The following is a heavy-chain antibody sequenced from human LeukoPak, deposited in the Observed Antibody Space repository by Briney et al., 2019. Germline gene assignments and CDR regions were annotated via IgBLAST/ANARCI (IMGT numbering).Heavy chain of an antibody. D-gene: IGHD3-3*01. Sequence: PSETLSLTCTVSGGSISSSSYYWSWIRQPPGKGLEWIGYIYYSGSTNYNPSLRSRVTISVDTSKNQFSLKLGSVTAADTAVYYCARVVRRARFGVVTPDNFDYWGQGTLVTVSS. J-gene: IGHJ4*02. CDR1: GGSISSSSYY. CDR3: ARVVRRARFGVVTPDNFDY. CDR2: IYYSGST. V-gene: IGHV4-61*01.